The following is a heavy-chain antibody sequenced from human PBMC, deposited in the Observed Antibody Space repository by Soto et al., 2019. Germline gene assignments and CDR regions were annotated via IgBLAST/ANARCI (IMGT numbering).Heavy chain of an antibody. Sequence: EVQLVESGGGLVQPGRSLRLSCAASGFTFDEYAMHWVRQAPGKGLEWVSGISWNSRSIGYADSVKGRFTISRDNAKNSLYLQMNSLRAEDTALYYCAKSGPLSFGELVGWFDPWGHGPLVTVSS. V-gene: IGHV3-9*01. J-gene: IGHJ5*02. CDR1: GFTFDEYA. D-gene: IGHD3-10*01. CDR2: ISWNSRSI. CDR3: AKSGPLSFGELVGWFDP.